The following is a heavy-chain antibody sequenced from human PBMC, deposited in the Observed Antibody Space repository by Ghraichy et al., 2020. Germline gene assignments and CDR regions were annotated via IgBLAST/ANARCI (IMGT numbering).Heavy chain of an antibody. J-gene: IGHJ3*02. CDR3: ARSGYTPNDAFDI. Sequence: SETLSLTCTVSGGSISSSSYYWGWIRQPPGKGLEWIGSIYYSGSTYYNPSLKSRVTISVDTSKNQFSLKLSSVTAADTAVYYCARSGYTPNDAFDIWGQGTMVTVSS. CDR2: IYYSGST. D-gene: IGHD3-22*01. CDR1: GGSISSSSYY. V-gene: IGHV4-39*01.